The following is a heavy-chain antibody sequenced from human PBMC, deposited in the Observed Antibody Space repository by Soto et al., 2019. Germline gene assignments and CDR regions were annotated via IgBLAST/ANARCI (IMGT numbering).Heavy chain of an antibody. CDR3: MKGGSSWSYFDH. V-gene: IGHV3-23*01. CDR2: ISSSGDRT. Sequence: PGGSLRLSCAASVFTFSSYAMNWVRQGPGRGLEWVSAISSSGDRTYYADSVKGRFTISRDNSKNTLYLQMNSLRARDTAVYYCMKGGSSWSYFDHWGQGPLVHVS. D-gene: IGHD6-13*01. CDR1: VFTFSSYA. J-gene: IGHJ4*02.